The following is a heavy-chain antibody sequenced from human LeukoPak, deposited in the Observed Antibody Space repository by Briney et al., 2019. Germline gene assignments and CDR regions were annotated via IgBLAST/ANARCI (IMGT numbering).Heavy chain of an antibody. CDR1: GFTFDDYG. D-gene: IGHD6-13*01. CDR3: AGHHQAYSRTY. Sequence: PGGSLRLSCAASGFTFDDYGMSWVRQAPGKGLEWVSFISWNGGSTTYADSVKGRFTISRDNAKDTLYLQMNSLRAEDTAVYYCAGHHQAYSRTYWGQGTLVTVSS. CDR2: ISWNGGST. J-gene: IGHJ4*02. V-gene: IGHV3-20*04.